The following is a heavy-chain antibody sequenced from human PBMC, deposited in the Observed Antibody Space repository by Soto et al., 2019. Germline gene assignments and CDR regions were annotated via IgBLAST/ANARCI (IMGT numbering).Heavy chain of an antibody. CDR1: GASIRSYY. CDR3: ARHLGIAAAGYNWFDP. CDR2: IYYSGGA. Sequence: SETLSLTCTVSGASIRSYYWSWIRQPPGKGLEWIGYIYYSGGANYNPSLESRVTISVDTSKNQVSLKLTSVAAADTAVYYCARHLGIAAAGYNWFDPWGQGTLVTVSS. J-gene: IGHJ5*02. D-gene: IGHD6-25*01. V-gene: IGHV4-59*08.